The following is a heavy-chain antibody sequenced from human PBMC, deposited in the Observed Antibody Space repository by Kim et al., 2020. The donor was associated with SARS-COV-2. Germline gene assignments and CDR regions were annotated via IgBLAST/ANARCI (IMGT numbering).Heavy chain of an antibody. CDR1: GGSISSSSYY. V-gene: IGHV4-39*07. D-gene: IGHD6-19*01. CDR3: ASTLRQWLDSYYGMDA. CDR2: IYYSGST. Sequence: SETLSLTCTVSGGSISSSSYYWGWIRQPPGKGLEWIGSIYYSGSTYYNPSLKSRVTISVDTSKNQFSLKLSSVTAADTAVYYCASTLRQWLDSYYGMDAWGQGTTVTVSS. J-gene: IGHJ6*02.